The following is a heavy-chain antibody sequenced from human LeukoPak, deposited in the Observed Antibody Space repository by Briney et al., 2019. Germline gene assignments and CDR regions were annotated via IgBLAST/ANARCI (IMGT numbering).Heavy chain of an antibody. CDR2: VKQDGSEK. Sequence: PGGSLRLSCAASGFTFSSHRMTWVRQAPGKGLEWVASVKQDGSEKYYVDSVKGRFTISRDNAKKSLHLQMNSLRAEDTAVYYCARENRQSIAAAGPFDYWGQGTLVTVSS. V-gene: IGHV3-7*01. D-gene: IGHD6-13*01. J-gene: IGHJ4*02. CDR1: GFTFSSHR. CDR3: ARENRQSIAAAGPFDY.